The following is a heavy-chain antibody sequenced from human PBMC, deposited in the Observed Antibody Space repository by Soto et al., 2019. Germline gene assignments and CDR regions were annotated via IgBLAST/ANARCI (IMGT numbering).Heavy chain of an antibody. D-gene: IGHD6-13*01. J-gene: IGHJ4*02. V-gene: IGHV1-69*01. Sequence: QVQLVQSGAEVKKPGSSVKVSCKASGGTFSSYAISWVRQAPGQGLEWMGEIIPIFATAKYAQKFQGRVTVTADESTSTAYMELSSLRSEDTAVYYCARYPIAAAGTLDYWGQGTLVNVSS. CDR2: IIPIFATA. CDR3: ARYPIAAAGTLDY. CDR1: GGTFSSYA.